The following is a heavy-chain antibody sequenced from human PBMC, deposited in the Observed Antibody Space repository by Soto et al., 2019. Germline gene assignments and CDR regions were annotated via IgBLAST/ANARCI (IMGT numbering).Heavy chain of an antibody. CDR2: ILYDGNNK. J-gene: IGHJ3*02. Sequence: QVQLVESGGGVVQPGRSLRLSCAASGFTFSSYAMHWVRQAPAKGLEWVAAILYDGNNKYYADSVKGRFTISRDSSKNTMDVQMDSLSAEDTAVYYCAKGGGRQIGDAFDIWGQGTRVTFSS. CDR3: AKGGGRQIGDAFDI. V-gene: IGHV3-30-3*01. CDR1: GFTFSSYA. D-gene: IGHD2-15*01.